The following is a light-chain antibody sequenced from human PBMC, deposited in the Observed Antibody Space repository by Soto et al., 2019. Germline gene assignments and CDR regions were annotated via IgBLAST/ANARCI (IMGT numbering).Light chain of an antibody. CDR3: SSYTSDTSPYV. CDR1: SSDVGDYNY. V-gene: IGLV2-14*01. CDR2: EVN. Sequence: QSALTQPASVSGSPGQSITISCTGTSSDVGDYNYVSWYQLHPGKAPKLIIYEVNNRPSGLSNRFSGSKSGNTASLTISGLQADDEGDYYCSSYTSDTSPYVFGTGTKLTVL. J-gene: IGLJ1*01.